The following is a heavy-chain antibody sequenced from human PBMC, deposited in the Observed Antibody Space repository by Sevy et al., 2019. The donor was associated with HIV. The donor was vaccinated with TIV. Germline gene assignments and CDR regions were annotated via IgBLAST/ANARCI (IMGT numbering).Heavy chain of an antibody. Sequence: GGSLRLSCAASGFTFSSYAMYWVRQAPGKGLEWVAVISYDGSNKYYADSVKGRFTISRDNSKNTLYLQMNSLRAEDTAVYYCARAMITFPGAPNDYWGQGTLVTVSS. J-gene: IGHJ4*02. CDR1: GFTFSSYA. CDR3: ARAMITFPGAPNDY. V-gene: IGHV3-30-3*01. D-gene: IGHD3-16*01. CDR2: ISYDGSNK.